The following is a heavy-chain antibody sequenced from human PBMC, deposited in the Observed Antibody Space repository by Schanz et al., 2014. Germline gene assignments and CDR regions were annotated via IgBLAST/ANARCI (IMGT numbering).Heavy chain of an antibody. CDR2: ISSVGISK. CDR3: AGAAYCRGAGCALYYALDV. J-gene: IGHJ6*02. CDR1: GFTFSDYY. V-gene: IGHV3-11*01. D-gene: IGHD2-15*01. Sequence: QVQLVESGGGLVKPGGSLRLSCAASGFTFSDYYMSWVRQAPGKGLEWVSYISSVGISKYYADPVKGRFTISRDSAKNSLYLQMNSLRAEDTGVYYCAGAAYCRGAGCALYYALDVWGQGTTVTVSS.